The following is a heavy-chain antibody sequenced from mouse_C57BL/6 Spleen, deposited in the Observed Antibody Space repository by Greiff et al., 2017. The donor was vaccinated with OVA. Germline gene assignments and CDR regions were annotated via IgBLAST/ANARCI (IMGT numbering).Heavy chain of an antibody. CDR1: GYTFTSYW. J-gene: IGHJ2*01. D-gene: IGHD1-1*01. Sequence: QVQLQQSGAELVRPGSSVKLSCKASGYTFTSYWMRWVKQRPIQGLEWIGNIDPSDSETHYNQKFKDKATLTVDKSSSTAYMQLSSLTSEDSAVYYCARGALYYGSSYTYFDYWGQGTTLTVSS. V-gene: IGHV1-52*01. CDR2: IDPSDSET. CDR3: ARGALYYGSSYTYFDY.